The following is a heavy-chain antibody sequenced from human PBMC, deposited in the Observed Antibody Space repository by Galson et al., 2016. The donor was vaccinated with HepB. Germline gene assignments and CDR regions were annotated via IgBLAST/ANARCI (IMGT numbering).Heavy chain of an antibody. CDR2: IYLGGADT. V-gene: IGHV5-51*01. Sequence: QSGAEVKKPGESLKISCKGSGYSFTSYWNGWVRQMSGKGLEWMGIIYLGGADTRYRPSFQGQGTISVDKSSSTTSLQWSSLKASDTAMYYCARLGLGWEFLSYYYGMDVWGQGTTVIVSS. CDR1: GYSFTSYW. CDR3: ARLGLGWEFLSYYYGMDV. D-gene: IGHD3-10*01. J-gene: IGHJ6*02.